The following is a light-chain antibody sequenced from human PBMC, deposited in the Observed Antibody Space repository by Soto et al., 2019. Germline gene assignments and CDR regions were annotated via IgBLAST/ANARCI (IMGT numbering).Light chain of an antibody. Sequence: DIQMTQSPSSLSASVVDRVTITCRASQGISDFLAWYQQKPGGAPNLLIYAASTLQSGVPSRFSGSGSGTEFTLTISSLQPDDFATYYCQNYNSYSEAFGQGTKVDIK. J-gene: IGKJ1*01. V-gene: IGKV1-16*01. CDR1: QGISDF. CDR2: AAS. CDR3: QNYNSYSEA.